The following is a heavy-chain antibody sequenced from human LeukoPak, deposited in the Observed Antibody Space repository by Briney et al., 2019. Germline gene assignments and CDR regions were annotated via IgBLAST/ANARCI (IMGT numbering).Heavy chain of an antibody. V-gene: IGHV4-61*02. CDR2: IYTSGST. J-gene: IGHJ4*02. Sequence: SETLSLTCTVSGGSISSGSYYWSWIRQPAGKGLEWIGRIYTSGSTNYNPSLKSRVTISVDTSKNQFSLKLSSVTAADTAVYYCARDSSGWYDIDYWGQGTLVTVSS. D-gene: IGHD6-19*01. CDR3: ARDSSGWYDIDY. CDR1: GGSISSGSYY.